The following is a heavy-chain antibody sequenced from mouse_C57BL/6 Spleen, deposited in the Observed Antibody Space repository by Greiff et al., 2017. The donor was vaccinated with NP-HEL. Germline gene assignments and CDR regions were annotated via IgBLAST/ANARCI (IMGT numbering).Heavy chain of an antibody. Sequence: EVKLVESGPELVKPGASVKISCKASGYTFTDYYMNWVKQSHGKSLEWIGDINPNNGGTSYNQKFKGKATLTVDKSSSTAYMELRSLTSEDSAVYYCAVSLYYDYNWGQGTTLTVSS. CDR2: INPNNGGT. V-gene: IGHV1-26*01. D-gene: IGHD2-4*01. J-gene: IGHJ2*01. CDR3: AVSLYYDYN. CDR1: GYTFTDYY.